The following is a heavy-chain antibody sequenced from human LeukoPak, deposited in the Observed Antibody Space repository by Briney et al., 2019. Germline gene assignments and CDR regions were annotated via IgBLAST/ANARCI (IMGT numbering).Heavy chain of an antibody. D-gene: IGHD3-22*01. CDR2: ISWNSGSI. Sequence: GGSLRLSCAASGFTFDDYAMHWVRHAPGKGLEWVSGISWNSGSIGYADSVKGRFTISRDNAKNSLYLQMNSLRAEDMALYYCAKDIASYDSSGLHGWGQGTLVTVSS. CDR3: AKDIASYDSSGLHG. V-gene: IGHV3-9*03. J-gene: IGHJ4*02. CDR1: GFTFDDYA.